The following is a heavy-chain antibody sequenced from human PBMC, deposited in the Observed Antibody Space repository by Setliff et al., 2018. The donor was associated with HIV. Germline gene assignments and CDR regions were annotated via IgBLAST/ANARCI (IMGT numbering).Heavy chain of an antibody. Sequence: ASVKVSCKASGYTFTTYSMHWVRQAPGQSLEWMGWINPNSGGTNSAQKFQGRVTMTRDTSISVAYMELSSLTSDDTAVYYCARAIRYYDSSGYYLDVWGKGTTVTVSS. D-gene: IGHD3-22*01. CDR2: INPNSGGT. V-gene: IGHV1-2*02. CDR1: GYTFTTYS. CDR3: ARAIRYYDSSGYYLDV. J-gene: IGHJ6*03.